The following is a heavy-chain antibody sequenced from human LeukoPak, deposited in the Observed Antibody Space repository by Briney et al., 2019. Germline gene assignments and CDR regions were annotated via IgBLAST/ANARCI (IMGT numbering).Heavy chain of an antibody. CDR2: IYWDDDK. Sequence: ESGPTLVKPTQTLTLTCTFSGFSLSTSGVGVGWIRQPPGKALEWLALIYWDDDKRYSPSLKSRLTITKDTSKNQVVLTMTNMDPVDTATYYCAHELFPYGAVYRDFGWGNWFDPWXQGTLVTVS. J-gene: IGHJ5*02. CDR3: AHELFPYGAVYRDFGWGNWFDP. V-gene: IGHV2-5*02. CDR1: GFSLSTSGVG. D-gene: IGHD3-16*02.